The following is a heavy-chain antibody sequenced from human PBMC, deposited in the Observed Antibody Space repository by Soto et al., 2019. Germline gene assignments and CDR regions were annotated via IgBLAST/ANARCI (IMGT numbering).Heavy chain of an antibody. D-gene: IGHD3-9*01. V-gene: IGHV4-31*03. CDR2: IYYIGDT. CDR3: ARLTKDLDS. Sequence: QVQLQESGPGLVKPSQTLSLTCTVSGGSISTAYYYWSWIRQHPGKGLEWIGYIYYIGDTNYNPSLKSRVSMSVDTSKNQFSLRLNSVTAADTAVYYCARLTKDLDSWGPGTLVTVSS. CDR1: GGSISTAYYY. J-gene: IGHJ4*02.